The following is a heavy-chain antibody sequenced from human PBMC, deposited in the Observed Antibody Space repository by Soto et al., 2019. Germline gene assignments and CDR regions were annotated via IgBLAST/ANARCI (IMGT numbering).Heavy chain of an antibody. Sequence: SQTLSLTCAISGDSVSSNSAAWNWIRQSPSRGLEWLGRTYYRSKWYNDYAVSVKSRITINPGTSKNKFSLQLNSVTPEDTAVYYCARGGRHTIVSNSYCMDVWGQGTTVTVSS. J-gene: IGHJ6*02. V-gene: IGHV6-1*01. D-gene: IGHD3-3*01. CDR2: TYYRSKWYN. CDR3: ARGGRHTIVSNSYCMDV. CDR1: GDSVSSNSAA.